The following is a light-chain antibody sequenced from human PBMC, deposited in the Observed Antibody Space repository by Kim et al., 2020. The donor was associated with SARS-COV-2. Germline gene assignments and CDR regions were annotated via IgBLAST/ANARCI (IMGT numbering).Light chain of an antibody. J-gene: IGLJ3*02. V-gene: IGLV3-1*01. CDR2: QDS. CDR3: QAWDSSTHV. Sequence: SYELTQPPSVSVSPGQTASITCSGDKLGDKYACWYQQKPGQSPVLVIYQDSKRPSGIPERFSGPNSGNTATLTISGTQAMDEADYYCQAWDSSTHVFGGGTQLTVL. CDR1: KLGDKY.